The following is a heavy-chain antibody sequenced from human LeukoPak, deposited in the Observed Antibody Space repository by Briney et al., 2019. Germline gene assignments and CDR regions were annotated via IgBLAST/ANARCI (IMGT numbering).Heavy chain of an antibody. CDR3: AREYSSWYPYYYYMDV. J-gene: IGHJ6*03. D-gene: IGHD6-13*01. CDR2: ISSSSSYI. Sequence: GGSLRLSCAASGFTFSSYSMNWVRQAPGKGLEWVSSISSSSSYIYYADSVKGRFTISRDNAKNSLYLQMNSLRAEDTAVYYCAREYSSWYPYYYYMDVWGKGTTVTVSS. V-gene: IGHV3-21*01. CDR1: GFTFSSYS.